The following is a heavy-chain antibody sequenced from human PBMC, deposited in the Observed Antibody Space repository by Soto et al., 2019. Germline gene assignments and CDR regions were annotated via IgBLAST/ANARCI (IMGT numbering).Heavy chain of an antibody. D-gene: IGHD3-22*01. J-gene: IGHJ3*02. CDR1: GFTFSSYN. V-gene: IGHV3-21*04. CDR2: ISSSSSYI. CDR3: AGNYDSTAGGAFDI. Sequence: SLRLSCAASGFTFSSYNMNWVRQAPGKGLEWVSFISSSSSYIYYADSVKGRFTISRDNAKNTLYLQMNSLRAEDTAVYYCAGNYDSTAGGAFDIWGQGTMVTVSS.